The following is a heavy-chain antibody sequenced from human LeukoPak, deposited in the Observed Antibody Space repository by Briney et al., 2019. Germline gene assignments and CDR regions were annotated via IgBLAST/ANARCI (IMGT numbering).Heavy chain of an antibody. CDR2: INPNSGGT. Sequence: ASVKVSCKASGYTFTGYYMHWVRQAPGQGLEWMGRINPNSGGTNYAQKFQGRVTMTRDTSISTAYMELSRLGSDDTAVYYCARGTVSAVTNWFDPWGQGTLVTVSS. CDR1: GYTFTGYY. V-gene: IGHV1-2*06. D-gene: IGHD4-23*01. J-gene: IGHJ5*02. CDR3: ARGTVSAVTNWFDP.